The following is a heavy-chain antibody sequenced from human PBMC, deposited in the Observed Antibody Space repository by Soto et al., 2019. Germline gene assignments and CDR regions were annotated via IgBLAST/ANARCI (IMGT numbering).Heavy chain of an antibody. CDR1: GFTVSSSE. CDR3: ARRARR. Sequence: EVQLVESGGGLVQPGGSLRLSCAVSGFTVSSSEMYWVRQAPGKGLEWISYIHPSGQPIFYADSVKGRFTISRDNANNSLSLQMNSLRAEDTAVYYCARRARRWGQGTMVTVSS. V-gene: IGHV3-48*03. CDR2: IHPSGQPI. D-gene: IGHD1-26*01. J-gene: IGHJ3*01.